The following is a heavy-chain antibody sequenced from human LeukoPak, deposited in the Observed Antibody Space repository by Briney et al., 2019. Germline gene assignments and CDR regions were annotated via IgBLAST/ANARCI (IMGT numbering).Heavy chain of an antibody. CDR3: ARELRYFDWLYYNWFDP. CDR2: IYYSGST. Sequence: SETLSLTCTVSGGSISSYYWSWIRQPPGKGLEWIGYIYYSGSTNYNPSLKSRVTISVDTSKNQFSLKLSSVTAADTAVYYCARELRYFDWLYYNWFDPWGQGTLVTVSS. CDR1: GGSISSYY. D-gene: IGHD3-9*01. J-gene: IGHJ5*02. V-gene: IGHV4-59*01.